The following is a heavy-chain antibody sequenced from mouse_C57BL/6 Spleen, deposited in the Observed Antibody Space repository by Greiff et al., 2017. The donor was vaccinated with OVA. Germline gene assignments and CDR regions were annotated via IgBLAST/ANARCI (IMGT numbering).Heavy chain of an antibody. V-gene: IGHV5-17*01. CDR3: AKGGGNYPLSMDY. CDR2: ISSGSSTI. J-gene: IGHJ4*01. CDR1: GFTFSDYG. D-gene: IGHD2-1*01. Sequence: DVKLVESGGGLVKPGGSLKLSCAASGFTFSDYGMHWVRQAPKKGLEWVAYISSGSSTIYYAATVKGRFTISRDNAKNTLFLQMTSLGSEDTAMYYCAKGGGNYPLSMDYWGQGTSVTVSS.